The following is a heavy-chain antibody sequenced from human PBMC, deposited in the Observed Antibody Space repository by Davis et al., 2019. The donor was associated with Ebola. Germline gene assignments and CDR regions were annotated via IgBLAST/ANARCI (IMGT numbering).Heavy chain of an antibody. V-gene: IGHV4-59*12. CDR3: ARDITIFGVGLFDP. D-gene: IGHD3-3*01. CDR1: GGSISSYY. J-gene: IGHJ5*02. CDR2: IYYSGST. Sequence: SETLSLTCTVSGGSISSYYWSWIRQPPGKGLEWIGYIYYSGSTNYNPSLKSRVTISVDTSKNQFSLKLSSVTAADTAVYYCARDITIFGVGLFDPWGQGTLVTVSS.